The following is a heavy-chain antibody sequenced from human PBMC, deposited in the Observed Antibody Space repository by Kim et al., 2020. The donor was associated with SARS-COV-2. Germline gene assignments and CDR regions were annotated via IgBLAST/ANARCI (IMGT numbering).Heavy chain of an antibody. Sequence: ASVKVSCKASGYTFSNYAMNWVRQAPGQGLEWMGWINTNTGNPTYAQGFTGRFVFSLDTSVSTAYLQISSLKAEDTAVYYCARGPGRGDQTRPLPYWGQGTLVTVSS. J-gene: IGHJ4*02. V-gene: IGHV7-4-1*02. CDR3: ARGPGRGDQTRPLPY. CDR2: INTNTGNP. CDR1: GYTFSNYA. D-gene: IGHD3-10*01.